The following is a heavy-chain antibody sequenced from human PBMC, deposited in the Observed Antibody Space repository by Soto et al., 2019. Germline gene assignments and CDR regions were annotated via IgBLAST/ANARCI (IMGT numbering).Heavy chain of an antibody. D-gene: IGHD6-13*01. CDR3: ATEFVDDRIAAAGRLDY. CDR1: GFTFSSYG. V-gene: IGHV3-30*03. CDR2: ISYDGSNK. Sequence: PGGSLRISCAASGFTFSSYGMHWVRQAPGKGLEWVAVISYDGSNKYYADSVKGRFTISRDNSKNTLYLQMNSLRAEDTAVYYCATEFVDDRIAAAGRLDYWGQVTLVTVSS. J-gene: IGHJ4*02.